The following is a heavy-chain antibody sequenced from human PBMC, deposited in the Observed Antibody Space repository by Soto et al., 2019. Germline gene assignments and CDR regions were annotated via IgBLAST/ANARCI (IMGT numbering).Heavy chain of an antibody. CDR2: INAGNGNT. CDR1: GYPFTSYA. CDR3: ARDSVVVVPAAPRFDP. J-gene: IGHJ5*02. Sequence: ASVKVSFKASGYPFTSYAMHWVRQAPGQRLEWMGWINAGNGNTKYSQKFQGRVTITRDTSASTAYMELSSLRSEDTAVYYCARDSVVVVPAAPRFDPWGQGTLVTVSS. V-gene: IGHV1-3*01. D-gene: IGHD2-2*01.